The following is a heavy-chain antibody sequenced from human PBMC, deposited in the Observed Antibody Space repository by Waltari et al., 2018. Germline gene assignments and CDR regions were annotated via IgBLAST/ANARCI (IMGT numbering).Heavy chain of an antibody. D-gene: IGHD3-10*01. V-gene: IGHV1-69*05. CDR1: GGIFTNYA. J-gene: IGHJ3*02. Sequence: QVQLVQSGAEVKRPGSSVKVSCRASGGIFTNYAISWVRQAPGQGLEWMGGIMPIFGTANSEQKCQGRLTITSDESTSTAYMELSSLRPEDTAVYFCARDLGAMKVTSALEIWGQGTRVTVSS. CDR2: IMPIFGTA. CDR3: ARDLGAMKVTSALEI.